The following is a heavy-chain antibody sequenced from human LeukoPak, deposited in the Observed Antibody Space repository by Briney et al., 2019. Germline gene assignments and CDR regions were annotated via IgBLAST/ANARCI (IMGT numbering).Heavy chain of an antibody. CDR1: GFTLSSYW. V-gene: IGHV3-7*01. J-gene: IGHJ4*02. D-gene: IGHD3-3*01. CDR3: ARRGDFWSAPDY. Sequence: GGSLRLSCAASGFTLSSYWVSWVRQAPGEGLEWVANIKQEGSEKYYVDSVTGRFTISRDNAKNSLYLRMNSLRAEDTAVYYCARRGDFWSAPDYWGQGTLVTVSS. CDR2: IKQEGSEK.